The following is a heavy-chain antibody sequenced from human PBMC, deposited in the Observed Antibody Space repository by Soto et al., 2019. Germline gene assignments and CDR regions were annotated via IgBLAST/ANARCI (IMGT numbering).Heavy chain of an antibody. CDR2: ISGSGNYT. D-gene: IGHD4-4*01. CDR1: GFAFSTYS. Sequence: EVQLVESGGGLVKPGGSLKLSCAASGFAFSTYSMSWVRQAPGKGLEWVSSISGSGNYTHYADFLRGRFTISRDNAKTSLFLQMDSLRAEDTAVYYCAREGINNYNEFYFDSWGQGTVVPVSS. J-gene: IGHJ4*02. V-gene: IGHV3-21*06. CDR3: AREGINNYNEFYFDS.